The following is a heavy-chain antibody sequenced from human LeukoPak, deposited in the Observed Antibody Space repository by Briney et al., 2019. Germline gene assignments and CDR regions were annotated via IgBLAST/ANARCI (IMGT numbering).Heavy chain of an antibody. D-gene: IGHD6-13*01. CDR1: GDRVSTNSAA. CDR2: TYYRSKWFN. V-gene: IGHV6-1*01. J-gene: IGHJ4*02. CDR3: ARGYSSSIDY. Sequence: SETLSLTCAISGDRVSTNSAAWNWVRQSPPRGSEWLGRTYYRSKWFNDYAVSVKSRITINPDTSKNQFSLQLNSVTPEDTAVYYCARGYSSSIDYWGQGTLVTVSS.